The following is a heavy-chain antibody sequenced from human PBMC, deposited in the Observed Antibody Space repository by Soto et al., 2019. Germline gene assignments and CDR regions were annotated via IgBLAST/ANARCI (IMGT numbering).Heavy chain of an antibody. J-gene: IGHJ6*01. D-gene: IGHD6-19*01. CDR3: ATVLPYSCDWCSAVDA. Sequence: QVHLVQSGTELRKPGASVRVSCEASGYTFKGYGISWLRQAPGQGLEWMGWISGYNGNTKYAQHLQGRVTLTTDTATSTTDMEPRTLSSDATPGYYCATVLPYSCDWCSAVDASGHGSTVIV. V-gene: IGHV1-18*01. CDR1: GYTFKGYG. CDR2: ISGYNGNT.